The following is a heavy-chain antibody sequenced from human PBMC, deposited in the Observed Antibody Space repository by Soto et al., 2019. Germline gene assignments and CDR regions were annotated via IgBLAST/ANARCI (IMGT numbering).Heavy chain of an antibody. Sequence: HPGGSLRLSCAASGFTFSSYGMHWVRQAPGKGLEWVAVISYDGSNKYYADSVKGRFTISRDNSKNTLYLQMNSLRAEDTAVYYCAKNPARYSSTQIWGQGTLVTVSS. D-gene: IGHD6-13*01. J-gene: IGHJ4*02. CDR3: AKNPARYSSTQI. V-gene: IGHV3-30*18. CDR2: ISYDGSNK. CDR1: GFTFSSYG.